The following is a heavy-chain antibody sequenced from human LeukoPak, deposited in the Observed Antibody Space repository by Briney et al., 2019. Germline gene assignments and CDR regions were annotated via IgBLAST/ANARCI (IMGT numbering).Heavy chain of an antibody. J-gene: IGHJ4*02. CDR2: IGTSGDT. CDR1: GFTFSSYD. V-gene: IGHV3-13*04. CDR3: SRVGSSGWPNYFAS. Sequence: GGSLRLSCAASGFTFSSYDMHWVRQATGKGLEWVSVIGTSGDTYYAGSVKGRFTISRENAKNSLYLQMNSLTAGDTAVYFCSRVGSSGWPNYFASWGQRSLVTVSS. D-gene: IGHD6-19*01.